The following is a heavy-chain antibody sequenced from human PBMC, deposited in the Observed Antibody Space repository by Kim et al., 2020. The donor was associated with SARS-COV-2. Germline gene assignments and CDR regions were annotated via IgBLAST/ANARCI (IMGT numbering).Heavy chain of an antibody. J-gene: IGHJ6*02. CDR2: ISYDGSNK. Sequence: GSLRLSCAASGFTFSSYGMHWVRQAPGKGLEWVAVISYDGSNKYYADSVKGRFTISRDNSKNTLYLQMNSLRAEDTAVYYCAKDRRGKWELPLAGMDVWGQGTTVTVSS. V-gene: IGHV3-30*18. CDR1: GFTFSSYG. CDR3: AKDRRGKWELPLAGMDV. D-gene: IGHD1-26*01.